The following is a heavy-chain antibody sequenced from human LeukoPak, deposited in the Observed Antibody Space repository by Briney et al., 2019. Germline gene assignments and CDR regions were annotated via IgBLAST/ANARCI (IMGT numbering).Heavy chain of an antibody. CDR1: GFTFSRYW. Sequence: GGSLRLSCANSGFTFSRYWMHWVRQVPGKGLVWVSRIDSDGSTTTYADSVNGRFTVSRDNAKTTLYLQMNSLRAEDTAVYYCARLFSSSWYRGAFDLWGQGTMVTVSS. D-gene: IGHD6-13*01. J-gene: IGHJ3*01. CDR2: IDSDGSTT. CDR3: ARLFSSSWYRGAFDL. V-gene: IGHV3-74*01.